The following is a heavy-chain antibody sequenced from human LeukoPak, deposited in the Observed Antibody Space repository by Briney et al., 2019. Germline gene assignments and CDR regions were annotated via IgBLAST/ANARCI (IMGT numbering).Heavy chain of an antibody. J-gene: IGHJ4*02. CDR3: AKDRRSGYGPFFDY. CDR1: GFTFSSYS. V-gene: IGHV3-21*04. D-gene: IGHD5-12*01. CDR2: ISSSSSHI. Sequence: KSGGSLRLSCAASGFTFSSYSMNWVRQAPGKGLEWVSCISSSSSHIFYADSLKGRFTISRDNSKNTLYLQMNSLRAEDTAVYYCAKDRRSGYGPFFDYWGQGTLVTVSS.